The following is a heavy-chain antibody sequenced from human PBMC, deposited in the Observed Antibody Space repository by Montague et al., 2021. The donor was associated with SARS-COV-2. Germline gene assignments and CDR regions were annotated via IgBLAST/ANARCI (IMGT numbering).Heavy chain of an antibody. CDR2: NSYSGSS. D-gene: IGHD3-22*01. J-gene: IGHJ1*01. CDR3: ARIGYESVGYYYIYPD. Sequence: SETLSLTCTVSGASVRSGNSYWNWLRPPPGQGLEWIGYNSYSGSSNSSLSLKSSITISVATSKIQVSLKVISATAAAMAVYYCARIGYESVGYYYIYPDWGQGTLVTVSS. CDR1: GASVRSGNSY. V-gene: IGHV4-61*01.